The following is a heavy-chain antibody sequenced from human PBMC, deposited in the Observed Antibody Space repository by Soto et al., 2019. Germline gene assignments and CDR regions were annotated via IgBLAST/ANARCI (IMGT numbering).Heavy chain of an antibody. J-gene: IGHJ6*02. D-gene: IGHD3-3*01. Sequence: ASVKVSCKASGYTFTSYGISWVRQAPGQGLEWMGWISAYNGNTNYAQKLQGRVTMTTDTSTSTAYMELRSLRSDDTAVYYCGIPELDFWSGFRNYYGMDVWGQGTTVTVSS. CDR1: GYTFTSYG. V-gene: IGHV1-18*01. CDR2: ISAYNGNT. CDR3: GIPELDFWSGFRNYYGMDV.